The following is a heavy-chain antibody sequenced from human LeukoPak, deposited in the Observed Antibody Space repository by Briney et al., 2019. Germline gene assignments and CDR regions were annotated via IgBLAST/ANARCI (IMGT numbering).Heavy chain of an antibody. CDR1: GYTLTELS. Sequence: ASVKVSCKVSGYTLTELSMHWVRQAPGKGLEWMGGFDPEDGETIYAQKFQGRVTMTEDTSTDTAYMELSSLRSEDTAVYYCATVGPHYYDSSGYYSNWFDPGGQGTLVTVSS. V-gene: IGHV1-24*01. CDR3: ATVGPHYYDSSGYYSNWFDP. CDR2: FDPEDGET. D-gene: IGHD3-22*01. J-gene: IGHJ5*02.